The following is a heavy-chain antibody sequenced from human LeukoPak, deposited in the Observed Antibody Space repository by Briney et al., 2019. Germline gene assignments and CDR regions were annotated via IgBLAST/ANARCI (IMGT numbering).Heavy chain of an antibody. CDR1: GYTFTSYY. V-gene: IGHV1-46*01. CDR3: ARGEVDYDFWSGYYYYGMDV. CDR2: INPSGGST. J-gene: IGHJ6*02. D-gene: IGHD3-3*01. Sequence: AGSVKVSCKASGYTFTSYYMHWVRQAPGQGLEWMGIINPSGGSTSYAQKFQGRVTMTRDTSTSTVYMELSSLRSEDTAVYYCARGEVDYDFWSGYYYYGMDVWGQGTTVTVSS.